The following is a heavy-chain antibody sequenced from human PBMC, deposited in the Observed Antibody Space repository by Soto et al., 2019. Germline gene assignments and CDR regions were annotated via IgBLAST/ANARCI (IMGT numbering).Heavy chain of an antibody. Sequence: SETLSLTCAVYGGSFSGYYWGWIRQPPGKGLEWIGEINHSGSTNYNPSLKSRVTISVDTSKNQFSLKLSSVTAADTAVYYCARGRRRLLRATVYFDYWGQGTLVTVSS. CDR2: INHSGST. V-gene: IGHV4-34*01. D-gene: IGHD1-26*01. CDR3: ARGRRRLLRATVYFDY. J-gene: IGHJ4*02. CDR1: GGSFSGYY.